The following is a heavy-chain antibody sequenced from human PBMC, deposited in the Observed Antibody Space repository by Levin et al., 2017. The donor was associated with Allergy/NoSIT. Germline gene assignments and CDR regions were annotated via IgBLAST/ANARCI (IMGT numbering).Heavy chain of an antibody. CDR2: ISAYNGNT. J-gene: IGHJ4*02. CDR1: GYTFTSYG. CDR3: ARVYPPNYYDSSGYYQNFDY. Sequence: KISCKASGYTFTSYGISWVRQAPGQGLEWMGWISAYNGNTNYAQKLQGRVTMTTDTSTSTAYMELRSLRSDDTAVYYCARVYPPNYYDSSGYYQNFDYWGQGTLVTVSS. D-gene: IGHD3-22*01. V-gene: IGHV1-18*01.